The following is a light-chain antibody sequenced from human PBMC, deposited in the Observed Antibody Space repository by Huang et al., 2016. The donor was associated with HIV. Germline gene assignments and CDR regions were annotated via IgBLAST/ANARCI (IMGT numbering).Light chain of an antibody. CDR2: AAS. J-gene: IGKJ3*01. CDR3: QQYYRWLLYT. V-gene: IGKV3-15*01. CDR1: QNVGNN. Sequence: EIVMTQSPATLSVSPGERATLSCRASQNVGNNVAWYQHKPGQAPRLLIYAASTRAAGIPARFSGSGSGSGFPLTISSLQSEDVAFYYCQQYYRWLLYTFGPGTKVDVK.